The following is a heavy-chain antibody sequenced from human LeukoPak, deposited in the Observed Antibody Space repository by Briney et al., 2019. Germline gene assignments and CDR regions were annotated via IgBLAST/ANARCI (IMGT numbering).Heavy chain of an antibody. Sequence: PGGSLRLSCAASGFTFSSYWMSWVRQAPGKGLEWVANIKQDGSEKHYVDSVKGRFTISRDNAKNSLYLQMNSLRAEDTAVYYCARVPSGSYEYYFDYWGQGTLVTVSS. V-gene: IGHV3-7*01. CDR2: IKQDGSEK. CDR3: ARVPSGSYEYYFDY. J-gene: IGHJ4*02. CDR1: GFTFSSYW. D-gene: IGHD1-26*01.